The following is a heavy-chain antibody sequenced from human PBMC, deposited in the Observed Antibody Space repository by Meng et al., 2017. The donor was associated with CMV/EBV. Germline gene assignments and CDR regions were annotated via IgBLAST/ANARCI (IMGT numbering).Heavy chain of an antibody. V-gene: IGHV3-7*01. CDR2: IKQDGSEK. CDR3: AREDIVVVPAAYYYYGMDV. J-gene: IGHJ6*02. D-gene: IGHD2-2*01. CDR1: GFTFSSYW. Sequence: RGSLRLSCAASGFTFSSYWMSWVRQAPGKGLEWVANIKQDGSEKYYVDSVKGRFTISRDNAKNSLYLQMNSLRAEDTAVYYCAREDIVVVPAAYYYYGMDVWGQGTTVTVSS.